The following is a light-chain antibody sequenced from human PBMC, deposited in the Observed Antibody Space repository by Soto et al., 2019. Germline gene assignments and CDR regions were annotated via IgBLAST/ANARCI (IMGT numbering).Light chain of an antibody. Sequence: QLVLTQTPSASGTPGQRVTIFCSGSESNIGNNFVNWYQQLPGTAPKLLIYNNNQRPSGVPDRFSGSKSGTSASLAISGLQSEDEADYYCAGWDDSLTGVVFGGGTKLTVL. V-gene: IGLV1-44*01. J-gene: IGLJ2*01. CDR2: NNN. CDR1: ESNIGNNF. CDR3: AGWDDSLTGVV.